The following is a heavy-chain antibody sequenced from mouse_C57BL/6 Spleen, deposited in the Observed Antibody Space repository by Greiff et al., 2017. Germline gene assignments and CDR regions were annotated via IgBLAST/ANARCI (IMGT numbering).Heavy chain of an antibody. CDR3: ARHSGNYDWYFDV. CDR1: GFSLTSYG. Sequence: QVQLQQSGPGLVAPSQSLSITCTVSGFSLTSYGVHWVRQPPGKGLEWLVIIWSGGSTTYNSALKSRLSISKDNSKSQVFLKMNRLQTDDTAMYYCARHSGNYDWYFDVWGTGTTVTVSS. V-gene: IGHV2-6-1*01. J-gene: IGHJ1*03. D-gene: IGHD2-1*01. CDR2: IWSGGST.